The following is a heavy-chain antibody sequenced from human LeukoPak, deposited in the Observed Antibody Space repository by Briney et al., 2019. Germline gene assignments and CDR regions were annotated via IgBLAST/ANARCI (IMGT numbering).Heavy chain of an antibody. D-gene: IGHD3-22*01. CDR3: ARPNPNSSGYYRPPLDYYYGMDV. J-gene: IGHJ6*02. CDR1: GFTFSSYS. Sequence: PGRSLRLSCTASGFTFSSYSMNWVRQAPGKGLEWVSSISSSSSYIYYADSVKGRFTISRDNAKNSLYLQMNSLRAEDTAVYYCARPNPNSSGYYRPPLDYYYGMDVWGQGTTVTVSS. CDR2: ISSSSSYI. V-gene: IGHV3-21*01.